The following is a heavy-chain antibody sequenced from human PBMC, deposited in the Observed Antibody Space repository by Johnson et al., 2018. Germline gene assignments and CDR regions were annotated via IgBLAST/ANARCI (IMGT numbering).Heavy chain of an antibody. Sequence: QVQLVESGGGVVQPGRSXRLSCAASGFTFSNYGMHWVRQAPGKGLEGVAVISYDGSNKYYADSVKGRFTISRDNSKNTLYLQMNSLRAEDRAVYYCARRIPLLSGGMDVWGQGTTVTVSS. CDR3: ARRIPLLSGGMDV. J-gene: IGHJ6*02. CDR1: GFTFSNYG. CDR2: ISYDGSNK. V-gene: IGHV3-30*03. D-gene: IGHD5-18*01.